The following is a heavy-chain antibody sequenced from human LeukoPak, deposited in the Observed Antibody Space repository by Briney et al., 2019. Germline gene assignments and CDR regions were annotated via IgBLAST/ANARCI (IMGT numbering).Heavy chain of an antibody. D-gene: IGHD6-25*01. J-gene: IGHJ5*02. CDR3: AKVLTAAGLDL. Sequence: PSETLSLTCSVSGGSMSDSITWGWVRQPPGKGLEWLANIHDDGRTAPNPSLWSRLTISQDRSKNQFSLKVSSVTAADTAFYYCAKVLTAAGLDLWGQGILVTVSS. V-gene: IGHV4/OR15-8*01. CDR1: GGSMSDSIT. CDR2: IHDDGRT.